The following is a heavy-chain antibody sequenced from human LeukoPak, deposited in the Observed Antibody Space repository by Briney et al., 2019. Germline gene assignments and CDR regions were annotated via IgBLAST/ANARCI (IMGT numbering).Heavy chain of an antibody. Sequence: GESLRLSCAASGFSFTTYWMTWVRQAPGKGLQWVANINEDGSVKYYVDSVKGRFTISRDNTKNSLYLQMDTLRAEDTAVYYCARVAGGDFWSGYLAYYYYYYMDVWGKGTTVTVSS. J-gene: IGHJ6*03. D-gene: IGHD3-3*01. CDR2: INEDGSVK. V-gene: IGHV3-7*01. CDR1: GFSFTTYW. CDR3: ARVAGGDFWSGYLAYYYYYYMDV.